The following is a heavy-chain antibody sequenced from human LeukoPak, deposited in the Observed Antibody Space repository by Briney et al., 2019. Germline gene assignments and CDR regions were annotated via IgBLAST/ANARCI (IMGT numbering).Heavy chain of an antibody. CDR1: GGSISSYY. J-gene: IGHJ4*02. D-gene: IGHD3-10*01. CDR2: IYYSGST. CDR3: ARDKGGSGSPMYYFDY. Sequence: SETLSLTCTVSGGSISSYYWSWIRQPPGKGLKWIGYIYYSGSTNYNPSLKSRVTISVDTSKNQFSLKLSSVTAADTAVYYCARDKGGSGSPMYYFDYWGQGTLVTVSS. V-gene: IGHV4-59*01.